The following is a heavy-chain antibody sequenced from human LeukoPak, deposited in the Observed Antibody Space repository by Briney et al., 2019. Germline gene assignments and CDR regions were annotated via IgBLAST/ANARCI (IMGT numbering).Heavy chain of an antibody. CDR2: IYHSGST. D-gene: IGHD4-17*01. Sequence: SGALSLTCAVSGGSISSSNWWSWVRQPPGKGLEWIGEIYHSGSTNYNPSLKSRVTISVDKSKNQFSLKLSSVTAADTAVYYCARGRGGKMTTVTTADYWGQGTLVTVSS. J-gene: IGHJ4*02. CDR1: GGSISSSNW. V-gene: IGHV4-4*02. CDR3: ARGRGGKMTTVTTADY.